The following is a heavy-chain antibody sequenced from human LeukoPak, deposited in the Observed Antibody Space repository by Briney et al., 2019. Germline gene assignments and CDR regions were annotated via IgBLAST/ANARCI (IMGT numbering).Heavy chain of an antibody. J-gene: IGHJ2*01. CDR3: ARGSETDYGDYGWYFDL. V-gene: IGHV4-31*03. Sequence: PSETLSLTCTVSGGSIRSDGYYWSWIRQHPGKGLEWIGYIYYSGTTYYNPSLKSRVTISIDMSKNQFSLKLRSVTAADTAFYYCARGSETDYGDYGWYFDLWDRGTLVTVSS. CDR1: GGSIRSDGYY. D-gene: IGHD4-17*01. CDR2: IYYSGTT.